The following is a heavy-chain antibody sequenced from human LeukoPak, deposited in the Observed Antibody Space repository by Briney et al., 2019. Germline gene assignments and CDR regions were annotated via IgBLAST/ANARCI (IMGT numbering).Heavy chain of an antibody. J-gene: IGHJ4*02. CDR3: AKIPRGGSGYPLDY. D-gene: IGHD3-22*01. CDR1: GFTFSSYA. CDR2: ISGSGGST. V-gene: IGHV3-23*01. Sequence: GGSLRLSCAASGFTFSSYAMSWVRQAPGKGLEWVSAISGSGGSTYYADSVKGRFTISRDNSKNTLYLQMNSPRAEDTAVYYCAKIPRGGSGYPLDYWGQGTLVTVSS.